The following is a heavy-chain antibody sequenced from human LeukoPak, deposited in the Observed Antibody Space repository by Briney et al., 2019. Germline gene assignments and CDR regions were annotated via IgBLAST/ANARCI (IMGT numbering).Heavy chain of an antibody. CDR3: ARETCSGGSCYYKNNWFDP. D-gene: IGHD2-15*01. CDR2: ISSSGSTI. CDR1: GFTFSSYE. V-gene: IGHV3-48*03. J-gene: IGHJ5*02. Sequence: GGSLRLSCAASGFTFSSYEMNWVRQAPGKGLEWVSYISSSGSTIYYADSVKGRFTISRDNAKNSPYLQMNSLRAEDTAVYYCARETCSGGSCYYKNNWFDPWGQGTLVTVSS.